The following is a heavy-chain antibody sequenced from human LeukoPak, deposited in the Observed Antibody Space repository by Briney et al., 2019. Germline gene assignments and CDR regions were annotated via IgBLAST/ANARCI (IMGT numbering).Heavy chain of an antibody. CDR2: IYYSGST. Sequence: PSETLSLTCTVSGGSISSYYWSWIRQPPGKGLEWIGYIYYSGSTNYNSSLKSRVTISVDTSKNQFSLELSSVTAADTAVYYCARASGEGFRFDPWGQGTLVTVSS. V-gene: IGHV4-59*01. CDR3: ARASGEGFRFDP. CDR1: GGSISSYY. D-gene: IGHD4-17*01. J-gene: IGHJ5*02.